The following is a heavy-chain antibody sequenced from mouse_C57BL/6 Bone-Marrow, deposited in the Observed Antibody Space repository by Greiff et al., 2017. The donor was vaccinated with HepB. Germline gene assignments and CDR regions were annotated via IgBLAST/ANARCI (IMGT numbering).Heavy chain of an antibody. CDR2: IDPANGNT. CDR3: ARSHYYGSSYAAWFAY. D-gene: IGHD1-1*01. Sequence: EVKVVESVAELVRPGASVKLSCTASGFNIKNTYMHWVKQRPEQGLEWIGRIDPANGNTKYAPKFQGKATITADTSSNTAYLQLSSLTSEDTAIYYCARSHYYGSSYAAWFAYWGQGTLVTVSA. J-gene: IGHJ3*01. CDR1: GFNIKNTY. V-gene: IGHV14-3*01.